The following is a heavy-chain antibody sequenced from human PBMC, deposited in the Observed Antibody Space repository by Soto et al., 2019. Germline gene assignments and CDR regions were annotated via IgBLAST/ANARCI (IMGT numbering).Heavy chain of an antibody. CDR2: ISKSSTNI. D-gene: IGHD2-15*01. Sequence: EVQLVESGGGLVQPGGSLRLSCAASGFTFSSYNMNWVRQAPGKGLEWIADISKSSTNINYADSVKGRFTISRDNAKNSLYLQMNSLRDEDTAVYYCAKDGGSFYYDGMDVWGQGTTVTVSS. CDR3: AKDGGSFYYDGMDV. CDR1: GFTFSSYN. V-gene: IGHV3-48*02. J-gene: IGHJ6*02.